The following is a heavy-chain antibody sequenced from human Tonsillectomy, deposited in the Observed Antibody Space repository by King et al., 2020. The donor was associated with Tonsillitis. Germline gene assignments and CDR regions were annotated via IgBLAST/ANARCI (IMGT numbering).Heavy chain of an antibody. Sequence: VQLVESGGGLVQPGGSLRLSCAASGFTFSSYRMHWLRHAPGKGLVWVSRINSDGSSTSYADSVKGRFTISRDNAKNTLYLQMNSLRAEDTAVYYCARDGLRELRGWCDPGGQGTVVTVSS. CDR3: ARDGLRELRGWCDP. V-gene: IGHV3-74*01. CDR1: GFTFSSYR. CDR2: INSDGSST. J-gene: IGHJ5*02. D-gene: IGHD1-26*01.